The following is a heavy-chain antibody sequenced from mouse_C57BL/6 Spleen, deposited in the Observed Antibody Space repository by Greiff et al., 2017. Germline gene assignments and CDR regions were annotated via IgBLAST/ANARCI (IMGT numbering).Heavy chain of an antibody. Sequence: QVQLKESGPGLVAPSQSLSITCTVSGFSLTSYAISWVRQPPGKGLEWLGVIWTGGGTNSTSALKSRLSISKDNSKSQVFLKMNSLQTDDTARYYCARHYYGSSWGYYAMDYWGQGTSVTVSS. V-gene: IGHV2-9-1*01. D-gene: IGHD1-1*01. CDR1: GFSLTSYA. CDR3: ARHYYGSSWGYYAMDY. CDR2: IWTGGGT. J-gene: IGHJ4*01.